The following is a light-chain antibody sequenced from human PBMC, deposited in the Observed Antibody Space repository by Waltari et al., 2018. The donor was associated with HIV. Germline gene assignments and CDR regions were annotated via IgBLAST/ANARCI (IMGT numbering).Light chain of an antibody. V-gene: IGLV2-14*01. J-gene: IGLJ2*01. Sequence: QSALTQPASVSGSPGQSITISCTGTRSDIGGSDYVSWYQQHPGKAPKLLIYGVSSRPSGVSNRFSGSRSGNTASLTISGLQADDEAHYYCSAYTTYSPLAVFGGGTKLTVL. CDR2: GVS. CDR1: RSDIGGSDY. CDR3: SAYTTYSPLAV.